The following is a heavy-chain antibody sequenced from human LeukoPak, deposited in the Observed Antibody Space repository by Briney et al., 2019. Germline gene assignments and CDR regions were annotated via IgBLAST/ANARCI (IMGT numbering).Heavy chain of an antibody. D-gene: IGHD3-9*01. CDR3: ARAGGPNIWTGDAFDI. V-gene: IGHV1-2*04. J-gene: IGHJ3*02. CDR1: GYTFTGYY. Sequence: ASVKVSCKASGYTFTGYYMHWVRHAPGQGLEWMGWINPNSGGTNYAQKFQGWVTMTRDTSISTAYMELSRLRSDDTAVYYCARAGGPNIWTGDAFDIWGQGKMVTVSS. CDR2: INPNSGGT.